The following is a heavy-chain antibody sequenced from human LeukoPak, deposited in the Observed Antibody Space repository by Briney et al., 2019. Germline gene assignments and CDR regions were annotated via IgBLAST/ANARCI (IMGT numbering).Heavy chain of an antibody. D-gene: IGHD6-13*01. Sequence: ASVTVSCKACGYTFTSYYMHWVRQAPAQGLEWMGIINPSGGSTSYAQKFQGRVTMTRDMSTSTVYMELSSLRSEDTAVYYCARNGVAAAAKYYFDYWGQGTLVTVSS. CDR1: GYTFTSYY. CDR2: INPSGGST. CDR3: ARNGVAAAAKYYFDY. V-gene: IGHV1-46*01. J-gene: IGHJ4*02.